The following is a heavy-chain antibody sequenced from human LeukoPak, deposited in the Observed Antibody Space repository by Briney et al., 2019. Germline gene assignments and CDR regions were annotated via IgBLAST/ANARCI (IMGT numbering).Heavy chain of an antibody. V-gene: IGHV4-31*03. J-gene: IGHJ5*02. Sequence: SQTLSLTCTVSGGSISSGGYYWSWIRQHPGKRLEWIGYIYYSGSTYYNPSLKSRVTISVDTSKNQFSLKLCSVTAADTAVYYCARVNLQNNWFDPWGQGTLVTVSS. CDR2: IYYSGST. D-gene: IGHD1-1*01. CDR1: GGSISSGGYY. CDR3: ARVNLQNNWFDP.